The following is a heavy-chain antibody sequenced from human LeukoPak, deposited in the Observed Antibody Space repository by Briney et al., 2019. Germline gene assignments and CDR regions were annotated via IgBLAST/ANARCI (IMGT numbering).Heavy chain of an antibody. CDR3: ARHASGGLWFGESKFDY. J-gene: IGHJ4*02. V-gene: IGHV4-59*08. Sequence: PSETLSLTCTVSGGSISSYYWSWIRQPPGKGLEWIGYIYYSGSTNYNPSLKSRVTISVDTSKNQFSLKLCSVTAADTAVYYCARHASGGLWFGESKFDYWGQGTLVTVSS. CDR1: GGSISSYY. D-gene: IGHD3-10*01. CDR2: IYYSGST.